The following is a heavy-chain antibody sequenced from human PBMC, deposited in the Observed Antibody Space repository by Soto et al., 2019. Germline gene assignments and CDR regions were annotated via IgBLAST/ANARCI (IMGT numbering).Heavy chain of an antibody. CDR1: GFSLTIYA. CDR2: ISVSGDRT. V-gene: IGHV3-23*01. CDR3: AKDGDSISRNKPLDS. D-gene: IGHD3-22*01. Sequence: PWGCLRLSCAACGFSLTIYAMGGVRKAPGKGLEWVSSISVSGDRTFYADSVKGRFTISRDNSRNTLHLQMNSLRAEDTAVYYCAKDGDSISRNKPLDSWGQGTLVTVSS. J-gene: IGHJ4*02.